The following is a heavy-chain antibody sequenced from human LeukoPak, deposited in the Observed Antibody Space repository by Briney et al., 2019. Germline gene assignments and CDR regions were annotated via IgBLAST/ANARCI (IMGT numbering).Heavy chain of an antibody. D-gene: IGHD3-10*02. J-gene: IGHJ4*02. CDR3: AKTYYYVPFDF. Sequence: PSETLSLTCTVSGGSMRNYYWSWIRQSPGKGLEWIGYIYYSGTTKYNPSLQSRVTISLDTSKNQFSLKLSSLTAADTAVYYCAKTYYYVPFDFWGQGTLVTVSS. CDR2: IYYSGTT. V-gene: IGHV4-59*08. CDR1: GGSMRNYY.